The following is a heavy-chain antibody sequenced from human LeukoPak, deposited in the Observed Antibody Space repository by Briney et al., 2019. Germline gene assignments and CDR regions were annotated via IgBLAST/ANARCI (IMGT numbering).Heavy chain of an antibody. J-gene: IGHJ4*02. V-gene: IGHV1-2*02. CDR1: GYTFTGYY. D-gene: IGHD3-22*01. CDR2: INPNSGGT. CDR3: ARGSAQTYYYDSSDFDY. Sequence: ASVKVSCKASGYTFTGYYMHWVRQAPGQGLEWMGWINPNSGGTNYAQKFQGRVTMTRDTSISTAYMELSRLRSDDTAVYYCARGSAQTYYYDSSDFDYWGQGTLVTVSS.